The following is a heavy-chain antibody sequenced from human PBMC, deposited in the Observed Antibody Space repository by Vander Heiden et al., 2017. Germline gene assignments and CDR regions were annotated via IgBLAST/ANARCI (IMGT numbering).Heavy chain of an antibody. D-gene: IGHD2-2*01. Sequence: QVQLVESGGGVVQPGRSLRLSCAASGFTFSNYGMQWVRQAPGKGLGWVAVISDGGSLQYYADSVRGRFTISRDNSKNTLYLQMNSLRTEDTAVYYCAKEGTEYTSTNFDYWGQGTLVTVSS. CDR1: GFTFSNYG. J-gene: IGHJ4*02. V-gene: IGHV3-30*18. CDR2: ISDGGSLQ. CDR3: AKEGTEYTSTNFDY.